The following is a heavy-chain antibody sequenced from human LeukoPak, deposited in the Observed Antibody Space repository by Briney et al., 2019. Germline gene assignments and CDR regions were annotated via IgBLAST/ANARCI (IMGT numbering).Heavy chain of an antibody. D-gene: IGHD6-19*01. CDR2: ITWNSGSI. CDR1: GFTFDDYA. CDR3: AKDDSNGIGGIFDH. V-gene: IGHV3-9*01. J-gene: IGHJ4*02. Sequence: GGSLRLSCAASGFTFDDYAMNWVRQGPGKGLEWVAGITWNSGSIVYADSVKGRFTISRDNAKNSLYLQMNSLRPEDTALYYCAKDDSNGIGGIFDHWGQGTLVTVSS.